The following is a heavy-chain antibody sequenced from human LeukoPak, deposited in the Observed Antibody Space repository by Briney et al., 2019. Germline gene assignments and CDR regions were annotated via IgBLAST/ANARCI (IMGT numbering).Heavy chain of an antibody. CDR3: ARTVVKDFWSGYSYYYYYMDV. V-gene: IGHV4-31*03. CDR2: INYTGNT. CDR1: GGSINSGGFF. D-gene: IGHD3-3*01. Sequence: PSQTLSLTCTVSGGSINSGGFFWSWIRQHPGKGLEWIGYINYTGNTHHNPSLKSRVAISIDTSENQFSLKLSSVTAADTAVYYCARTVVKDFWSGYSYYYYYMDVWARGPRSPSP. J-gene: IGHJ6*03.